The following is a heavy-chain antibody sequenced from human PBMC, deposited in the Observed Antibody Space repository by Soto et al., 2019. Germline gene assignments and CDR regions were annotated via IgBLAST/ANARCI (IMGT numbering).Heavy chain of an antibody. CDR1: GYSFAIYL. Sequence: GDSRKISCKGSGYSFAIYLSAWVRQMPGKGLEWMGMIYPGDSDTRYSPSFQGQVTISADKSITTAYLQWSSLSASDTAMYYCARSYSSSSYFDYWGQGALVTVSS. D-gene: IGHD6-6*01. CDR3: ARSYSSSSYFDY. CDR2: IYPGDSDT. V-gene: IGHV5-51*01. J-gene: IGHJ4*02.